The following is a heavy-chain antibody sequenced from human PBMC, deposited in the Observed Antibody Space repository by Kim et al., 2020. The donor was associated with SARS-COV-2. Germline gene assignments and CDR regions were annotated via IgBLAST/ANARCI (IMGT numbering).Heavy chain of an antibody. CDR3: ARPHYDILTGSPDDAFDI. V-gene: IGHV1-46*01. J-gene: IGHJ3*02. D-gene: IGHD3-9*01. Sequence: QGRVTMTRDTSTSTVYMELSSLRSEDTAVYYCARPHYDILTGSPDDAFDIWGQGTMVTVSS.